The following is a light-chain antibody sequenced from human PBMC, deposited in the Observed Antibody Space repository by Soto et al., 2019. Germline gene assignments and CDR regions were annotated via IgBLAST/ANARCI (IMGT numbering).Light chain of an antibody. CDR1: QSVVYSEGLAY. J-gene: IGKJ1*01. CDR3: MQGTHWPPT. CDR2: KAS. V-gene: IGKV2-30*01. Sequence: DVVMTQSPLSLPVTLGQSASISCSSSQSVVYSEGLAYWGWFQQRPGQSPRRLIYKASNRDSGVPDRFSGSGSGTDFTLTISRVEAEDVGVYYCMQGTHWPPTFGRGTKVEIK.